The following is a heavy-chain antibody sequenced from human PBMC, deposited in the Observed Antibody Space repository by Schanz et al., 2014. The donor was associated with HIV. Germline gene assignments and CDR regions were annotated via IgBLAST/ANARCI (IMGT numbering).Heavy chain of an antibody. J-gene: IGHJ4*02. CDR1: GLTFSKAW. D-gene: IGHD6-13*01. V-gene: IGHV3-15*01. CDR3: TTDDPRYSS. CDR2: IKSNTDGGTT. Sequence: EVQLVESGGGLVKPGGSLRVSCVVSGLTFSKAWMGWVRQAPGQGLEWVGRIKSNTDGGTTDYAAPVKGRFTISRDDSKNTLYLQTNSLKTEDTAVYFCTTDDPRYSSWGQGTLVTVAS.